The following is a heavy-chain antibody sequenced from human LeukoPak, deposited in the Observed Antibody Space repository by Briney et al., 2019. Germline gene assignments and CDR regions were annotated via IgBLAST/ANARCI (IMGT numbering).Heavy chain of an antibody. CDR1: GFSFSSNW. J-gene: IGHJ5*01. D-gene: IGHD1-26*01. CDR2: INQGGSGK. V-gene: IGHV3-7*01. CDR3: ARVRPGDADS. Sequence: PGGSLRLSCAASGFSFSSNWMSWVRQAPGKGLEWVASINQGGSGKYYPDSVKGRFTISRDNTKNSLYLQMNSLRAEDTAVYYCARVRPGDADSWGQGTLVSVSS.